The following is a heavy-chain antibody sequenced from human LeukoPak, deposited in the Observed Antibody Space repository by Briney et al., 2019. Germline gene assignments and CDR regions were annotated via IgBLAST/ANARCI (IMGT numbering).Heavy chain of an antibody. D-gene: IGHD3-10*01. Sequence: PSETLSLTCTVSGGSISSYYWSWIRQPPGKGLEWIGYIYYSGSTNYNPSLKSRVTISVDTSKNQFSLKLSSVTAADTAVYYCARVHGEVSDEIFHYFDYWGQGTPATVSS. V-gene: IGHV4-59*01. CDR2: IYYSGST. CDR3: ARVHGEVSDEIFHYFDY. CDR1: GGSISSYY. J-gene: IGHJ4*02.